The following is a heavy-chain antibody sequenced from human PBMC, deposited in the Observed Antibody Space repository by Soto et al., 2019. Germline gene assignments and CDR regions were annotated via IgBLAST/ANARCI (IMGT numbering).Heavy chain of an antibody. CDR3: ARWTRGSGDYSIDY. CDR2: IYYSGST. V-gene: IGHV4-59*01. D-gene: IGHD4-17*01. CDR1: GGSISSYY. J-gene: IGHJ4*02. Sequence: PSETLSLTCTVSGGSISSYYWSWIRQPPGKGLEWIGYIYYSGSTNYNPSLKSRVTISVDTSKNQFSLKLSSVTAADTAVYYCARWTRGSGDYSIDYWGQGTLVTVSS.